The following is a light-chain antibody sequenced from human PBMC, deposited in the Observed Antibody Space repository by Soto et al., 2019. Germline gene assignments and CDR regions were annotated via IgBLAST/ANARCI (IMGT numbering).Light chain of an antibody. CDR2: EGS. CDR1: SSDVGSYNL. V-gene: IGLV2-23*01. J-gene: IGLJ2*01. CDR3: CSYAGSSTHVV. Sequence: QSALTQPASVSGSPGQSITISCTGTSSDVGSYNLVSWYQQHPGKAPKLMIYEGSKRPSGVSNRFSGSKSGNTASLTISGLQAEDEADYYCCSYAGSSTHVVFGGETKLTVL.